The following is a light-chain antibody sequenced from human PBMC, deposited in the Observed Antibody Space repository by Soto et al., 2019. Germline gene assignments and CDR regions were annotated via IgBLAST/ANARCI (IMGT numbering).Light chain of an antibody. Sequence: DIVMTQSPLSLPVTPGEPASISCRSSQSLLHSNGYNYLDWYLQKPGQSPQLLIYWGSNRASGVPDRFSGSGSGTDFTLKINREEAEDVWVYFCMQGLPSPPTFGQGTKVAIK. CDR3: MQGLPSPPT. CDR1: QSLLHSNGYNY. CDR2: WGS. J-gene: IGKJ1*01. V-gene: IGKV2-28*01.